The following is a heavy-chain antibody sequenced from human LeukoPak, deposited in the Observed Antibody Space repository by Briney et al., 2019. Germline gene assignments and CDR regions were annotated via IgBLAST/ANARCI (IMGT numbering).Heavy chain of an antibody. CDR3: TTDYGSGSYSSSYYYYYMDV. V-gene: IGHV3-15*01. CDR2: IKSKTDGGTT. D-gene: IGHD3-10*01. J-gene: IGHJ6*03. CDR1: GFTFSNAW. Sequence: GGSLRLSCAASGFTFSNAWMSWVRQAPGKGLAWVGRIKSKTDGGTTDYAAPVKGRFTISRDDSKNTLYLQMNSLKTEDTAVYYCTTDYGSGSYSSSYYYYYMDVWGKGTTVTVSS.